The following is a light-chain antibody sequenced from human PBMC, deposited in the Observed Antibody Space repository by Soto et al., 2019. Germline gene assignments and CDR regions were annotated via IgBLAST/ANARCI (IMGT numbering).Light chain of an antibody. V-gene: IGKV3-15*01. CDR2: GAS. J-gene: IGKJ2*01. CDR3: QQYNNWPPDT. CDR1: QSVSSN. Sequence: EIVMTQSPATLSVSPGERATLSCRASQSVSSNLAWYQQKHGQALRLLIYGASTRATGIPARFSGSGSGTELTLPISSLQSEDFAVYYCQQYNNWPPDTFGQGTKLQIK.